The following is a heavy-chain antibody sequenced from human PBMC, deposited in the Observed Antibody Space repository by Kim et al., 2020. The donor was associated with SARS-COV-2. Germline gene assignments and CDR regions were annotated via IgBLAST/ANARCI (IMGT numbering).Heavy chain of an antibody. CDR1: GHTFTSYA. J-gene: IGHJ6*01. D-gene: IGHD6-19*01. V-gene: IGHV7-4-1*02. CDR2: INTNTGNP. CDR3: ARLNSSGGPNYYYYYGMDV. Sequence: ASVKVSCKASGHTFTSYAMNWVRQAPGQGLEWMGWINTNTGNPTYAQGFTGRFVFSLDTSVSPAYLQISSLQAKDTALYSCARLNSSGGPNYYYYYGMDV.